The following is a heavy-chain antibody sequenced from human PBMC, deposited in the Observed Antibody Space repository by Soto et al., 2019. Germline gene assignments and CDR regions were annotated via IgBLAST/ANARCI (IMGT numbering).Heavy chain of an antibody. CDR1: GFTFSSYS. D-gene: IGHD3-10*01. J-gene: IGHJ6*02. CDR2: ISYDGSNK. V-gene: IGHV3-30-3*01. CDR3: ARSHPFIVRGVIITYDYYYYGMDV. Sequence: GGSLRLSCAASGFTFSSYSMHWVRQAPGKGLGWAAVISYDGSNKYYADSVKGRFTISRDNSKNTLYLQMNSLRAEDTAVYYCARSHPFIVRGVIITYDYYYYGMDVWGQVTTVTVSS.